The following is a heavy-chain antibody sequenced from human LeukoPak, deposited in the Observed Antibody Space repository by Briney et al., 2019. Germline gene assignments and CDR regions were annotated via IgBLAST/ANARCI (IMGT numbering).Heavy chain of an antibody. Sequence: GGSLRLSCAASGFTFSSYAMSWVRQAPGKGLEWVSAISGSGGSTYYADSVKGRFTISRDNSKNTLYLQMNSLRAEDTAVYYCAKDAGSIVVVPAAPQGPPSRNVWGQRTTVTVSS. V-gene: IGHV3-23*01. D-gene: IGHD2-2*01. CDR1: GFTFSSYA. J-gene: IGHJ6*02. CDR3: AKDAGSIVVVPAAPQGPPSRNV. CDR2: ISGSGGST.